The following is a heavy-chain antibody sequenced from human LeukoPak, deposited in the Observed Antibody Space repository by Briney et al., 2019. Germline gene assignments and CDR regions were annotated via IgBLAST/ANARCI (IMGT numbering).Heavy chain of an antibody. Sequence: GGSLRLSCAASGFTFSNAWMGWVRQAPGKGLEWVGRIKSKTNGGTTDYGTSVKGRFTISRDDSKNTQYLQMNSLKTEDTAIYYCTTDSLVSNYWGQGTPVTVSS. V-gene: IGHV3-15*01. J-gene: IGHJ4*02. D-gene: IGHD2-8*02. CDR2: IKSKTNGGTT. CDR1: GFTFSNAW. CDR3: TTDSLVSNY.